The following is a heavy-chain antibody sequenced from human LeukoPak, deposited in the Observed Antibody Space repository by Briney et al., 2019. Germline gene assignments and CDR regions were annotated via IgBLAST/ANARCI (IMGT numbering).Heavy chain of an antibody. Sequence: GGSLRLSCAASGFTFSSYWMSWVRQAPGRGLEWVANIKQDGSEKYYVDSVKGRFTISRDNAKNSLYLQMNSLRAEDTAVYYCARDLHYYDSSGYSMGDAFDIWGQGTMVTVSS. CDR1: GFTFSSYW. CDR2: IKQDGSEK. J-gene: IGHJ3*02. D-gene: IGHD3-22*01. CDR3: ARDLHYYDSSGYSMGDAFDI. V-gene: IGHV3-7*01.